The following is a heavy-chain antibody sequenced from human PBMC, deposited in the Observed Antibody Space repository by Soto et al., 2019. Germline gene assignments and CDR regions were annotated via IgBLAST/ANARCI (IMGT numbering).Heavy chain of an antibody. V-gene: IGHV4-4*02. J-gene: IGHJ6*02. CDR1: GGSISSSNW. Sequence: PSETLSLTCAVSGGSISSSNWWSWVRQPPGKGLEWIGEIYHSGSTNYNPSLKSRVTISVDKSKNQFSLKLSSVTAADTAVYYCARDLQTIFGVADYYYGMDVWGQGTTVTVSS. CDR2: IYHSGST. D-gene: IGHD3-3*01. CDR3: ARDLQTIFGVADYYYGMDV.